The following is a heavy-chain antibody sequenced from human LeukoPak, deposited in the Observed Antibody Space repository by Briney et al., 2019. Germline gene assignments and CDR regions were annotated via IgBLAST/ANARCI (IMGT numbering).Heavy chain of an antibody. CDR2: INQNGGEE. J-gene: IGHJ4*02. CDR1: GFMFINYW. V-gene: IGHV3-7*01. D-gene: IGHD3-22*01. CDR3: ARLPWVSSGHLIDY. Sequence: PGGSLRLSCAASGFMFINYWMTWVRQTPGKGLEWLANINQNGGEEYYVDSVKGRFTVSRDNAKNSLYLQMNSLRAEDTAVYYCARLPWVSSGHLIDYWGQGTLVIVSS.